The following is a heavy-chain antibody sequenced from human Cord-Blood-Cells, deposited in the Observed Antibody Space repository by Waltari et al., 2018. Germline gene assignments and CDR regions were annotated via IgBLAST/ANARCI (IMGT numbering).Heavy chain of an antibody. CDR3: ARSGDYGDYDL. J-gene: IGHJ2*01. D-gene: IGHD3-16*01. CDR2: SYHSGST. CDR1: GYSISSGYY. Sequence: QVQLQESGPGMVKPSETLSLTCAVSGYSISSGYYWGWIRQPPGKGLEWIGSSYHSGSTYYHPSLKSRVPISVDSSKNQFSLKLSAVPAADTAMYYCARSGDYGDYDLWGRGTLVTVSS. V-gene: IGHV4-38-2*01.